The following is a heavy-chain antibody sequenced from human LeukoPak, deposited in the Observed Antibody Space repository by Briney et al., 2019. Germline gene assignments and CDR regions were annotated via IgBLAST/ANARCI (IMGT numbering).Heavy chain of an antibody. D-gene: IGHD6-13*01. V-gene: IGHV3-23*01. Sequence: GGSLRLSCAASGFTFSSYAMSWVRQAPGKGLEWVSAISGSGGSTYYADSVKGRFTISRDNSKNTLYLQMNSLRAEDTAVYYCAKDSPAAGTSWEDYAFDIWGQGTMVTVSS. J-gene: IGHJ3*02. CDR1: GFTFSSYA. CDR2: ISGSGGST. CDR3: AKDSPAAGTSWEDYAFDI.